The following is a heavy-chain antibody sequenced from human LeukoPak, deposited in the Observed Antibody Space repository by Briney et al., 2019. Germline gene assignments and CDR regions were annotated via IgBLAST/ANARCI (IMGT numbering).Heavy chain of an antibody. CDR3: ARGKYDFWSGYYSAGFDY. CDR2: IYYSGST. Sequence: SETLSLTCTVSGGSISSGDYYWSWIRQPPGKGLEWIGYIYYSGSTYYNPSLKSRVTISVDTSENQFSLQLSPVTAADTAVYYCARGKYDFWSGYYSAGFDYWGQGTLVTVSS. V-gene: IGHV4-30-4*08. CDR1: GGSISSGDYY. D-gene: IGHD3-3*01. J-gene: IGHJ4*02.